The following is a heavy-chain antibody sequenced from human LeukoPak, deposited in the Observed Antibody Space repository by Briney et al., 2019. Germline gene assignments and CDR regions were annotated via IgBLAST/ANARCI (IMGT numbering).Heavy chain of an antibody. CDR2: VYHSGST. V-gene: IGHV4-59*12. D-gene: IGHD3-3*01. Sequence: SETLSLTCTVSGGSINTYYWNWIRQPPGKGLEWIGDVYHSGSTNYSPSLKSRVTISVDTSKNQFSLKLNSVTAADTAVYYCARDLRFLECPGGYWGQGTLVTVSS. J-gene: IGHJ4*02. CDR1: GGSINTYY. CDR3: ARDLRFLECPGGY.